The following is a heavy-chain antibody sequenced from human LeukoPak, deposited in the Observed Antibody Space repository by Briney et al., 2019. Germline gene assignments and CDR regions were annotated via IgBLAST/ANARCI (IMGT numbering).Heavy chain of an antibody. CDR3: ARVGVYSSSWYRGTGGYYFDY. Sequence: SETLSLTCAVYGGSFSGYYWSWIRQPPGKGLEWIGEINHSGSTNYNPSLKSRVTISVDTSKNQFSLKLSSVTAADTAVYYCARVGVYSSSWYRGTGGYYFDYWGQGTLVTVSS. D-gene: IGHD6-13*01. V-gene: IGHV4-34*01. J-gene: IGHJ4*02. CDR1: GGSFSGYY. CDR2: INHSGST.